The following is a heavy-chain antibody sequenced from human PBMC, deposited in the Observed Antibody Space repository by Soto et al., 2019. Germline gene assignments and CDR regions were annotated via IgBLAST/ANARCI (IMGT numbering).Heavy chain of an antibody. CDR2: ISWRSSTI. D-gene: IGHD3-22*01. CDR1: GFTFSIYS. J-gene: IGHJ3*01. V-gene: IGHV3-48*04. CDR3: ARNRYSSDSSGIPGAFDL. Sequence: GGSLRLSCAASGFTFSIYSMHWVRQAPGKGLEWVSYISWRSSTIHYAGSVKGRFTISRDNAKNSLYLQMNSLRAEDTAVYYCARNRYSSDSSGIPGAFDLWGQGTVVTVSS.